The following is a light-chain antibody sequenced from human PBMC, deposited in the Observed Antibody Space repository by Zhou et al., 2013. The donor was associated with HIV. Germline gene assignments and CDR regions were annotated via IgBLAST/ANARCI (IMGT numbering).Light chain of an antibody. Sequence: DIQMTQSPSSLSASVGDRVTITCRASQGIGYSLAWYQQKPGKVPRLLIYTASILLSGVPSRFSGKGSGTDFTLTISRLEPEDFAVYFCQQYGSSPFTFGQGTKLEIK. J-gene: IGKJ2*01. CDR2: TAS. CDR3: QQYGSSPFT. V-gene: IGKV1-27*01. CDR1: QGIGYS.